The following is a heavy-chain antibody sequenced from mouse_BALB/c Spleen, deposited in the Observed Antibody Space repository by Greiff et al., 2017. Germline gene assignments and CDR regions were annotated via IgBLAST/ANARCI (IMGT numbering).Heavy chain of an antibody. D-gene: IGHD1-1*01. V-gene: IGHV1-61*01. CDR2: IHPSDSET. CDR3: ARHGSSYGYFDV. CDR1: GYSFTSYW. Sequence: QVHVKQPGAELVRPGASVKLSCKASGYSFTSYWMNWVKQRPGQGLEWIGMIHPSDSETRLNQKFKDKATLTVDKSSSTAYMQLSSPTSEDSAVYYCARHGSSYGYFDVWGAGTTVTVSS. J-gene: IGHJ1*01.